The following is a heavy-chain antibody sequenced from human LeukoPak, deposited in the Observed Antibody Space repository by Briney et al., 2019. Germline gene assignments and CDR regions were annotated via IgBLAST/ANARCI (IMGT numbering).Heavy chain of an antibody. D-gene: IGHD2-2*01. CDR1: GGSISSSSYY. J-gene: IGHJ3*02. CDR3: ARLGCSSTSCWGYDAVDI. V-gene: IGHV4-39*01. Sequence: SETLSLTCTVSGGSISSSSYYWGWIRQPPGKGLEWIGSIYYSGSTYYNPSLKSRVTISVDTSKNQFSLKLSSVTAADTAVYYCARLGCSSTSCWGYDAVDIWGQGTMVTVSS. CDR2: IYYSGST.